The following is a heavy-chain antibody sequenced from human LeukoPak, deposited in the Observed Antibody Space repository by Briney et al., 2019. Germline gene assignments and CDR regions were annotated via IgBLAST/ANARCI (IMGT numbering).Heavy chain of an antibody. D-gene: IGHD2-2*01. J-gene: IGHJ3*02. CDR1: GGTFSIYA. CDR3: ASTEPYIVVVPAASGDAFDI. Sequence: SVKVSCKASGGTFSIYAISWVRQAPGQGLEWMGGIIPIFGTANYAQKFQGRVTITTDESTSTAYMELSSLRSEDTAVYYCASTEPYIVVVPAASGDAFDIWGQGTMVTVSS. CDR2: IIPIFGTA. V-gene: IGHV1-69*05.